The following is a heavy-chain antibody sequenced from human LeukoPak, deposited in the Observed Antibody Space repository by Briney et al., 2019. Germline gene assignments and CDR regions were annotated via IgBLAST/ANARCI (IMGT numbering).Heavy chain of an antibody. J-gene: IGHJ4*02. Sequence: GGSLRLSCAASGFTFSSYSMNWVRQAPGKGLEWVSSISSSSTYIYYAGSVKGRFAISRENSKSTVYLQMNSLRPEDTAVYSCARSFFQWNYGSCLDSWGQGTLVTVSS. CDR1: GFTFSSYS. V-gene: IGHV3-21*01. CDR3: ARSFFQWNYGSCLDS. CDR2: ISSSSTYI. D-gene: IGHD1-7*01.